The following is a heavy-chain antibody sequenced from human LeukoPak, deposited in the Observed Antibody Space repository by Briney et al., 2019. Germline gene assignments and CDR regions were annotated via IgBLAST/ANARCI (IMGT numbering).Heavy chain of an antibody. V-gene: IGHV3-33*01. CDR1: GFTFSTYG. J-gene: IGHJ3*01. Sequence: QPGGSLRLSCAASGFTFSTYGMHWVRQAPGKGLEWVAVIWYGGSIKYYGDSVKGRFTISRDNSKNTLYLQMNSLRAEDTAMYYCARAVGPFDFWGPGTLVTVSS. CDR2: IWYGGSIK. CDR3: ARAVGPFDF.